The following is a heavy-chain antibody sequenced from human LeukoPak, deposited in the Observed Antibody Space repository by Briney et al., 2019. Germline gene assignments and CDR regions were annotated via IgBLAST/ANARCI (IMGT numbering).Heavy chain of an antibody. CDR2: IYYSGST. D-gene: IGHD6-13*01. Sequence: SETLSLTCTVSGGSISSYYWSWIRQPPGKGLEWIGSIYYSGSTNYNPSLKSRVTISVDTSKNQFSLKLSSVTAADTAVYYCARDIAAAALDPWGQGTLVTVSS. CDR1: GGSISSYY. CDR3: ARDIAAAALDP. V-gene: IGHV4-59*01. J-gene: IGHJ5*02.